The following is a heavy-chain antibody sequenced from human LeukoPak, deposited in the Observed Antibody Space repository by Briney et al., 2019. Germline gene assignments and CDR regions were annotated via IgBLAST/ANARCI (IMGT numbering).Heavy chain of an antibody. D-gene: IGHD2-8*02. CDR1: GFTFSNFA. V-gene: IGHV3-30*04. J-gene: IGHJ4*02. CDR2: VSYDGSYK. Sequence: TGGSLRLSCAATGFTFSNFAMHWVRQAPGKGLEWVAVVSYDGSYKYYADSVRGRFTISRDNSKSTLSLQMNSLRAEDTAIYYCATYRQVLLPFESWGQGTLVTVSS. CDR3: ATYRQVLLPFES.